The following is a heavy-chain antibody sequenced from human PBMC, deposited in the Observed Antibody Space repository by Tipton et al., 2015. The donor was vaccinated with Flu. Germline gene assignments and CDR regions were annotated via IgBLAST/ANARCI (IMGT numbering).Heavy chain of an antibody. Sequence: TLSLTCTVSGGSINSGGYYWSWIRQLPGEGLEWIGHVYYSGGAYYNPSLKSLVTISVDTSKNQFSLKLSSVTAADTADYYCARVPNDHDAFDIWGQGTMVTVSS. CDR3: ARVPNDHDAFDI. CDR2: VYYSGGA. V-gene: IGHV4-31*01. D-gene: IGHD2-8*01. CDR1: GGSINSGGYY. J-gene: IGHJ3*02.